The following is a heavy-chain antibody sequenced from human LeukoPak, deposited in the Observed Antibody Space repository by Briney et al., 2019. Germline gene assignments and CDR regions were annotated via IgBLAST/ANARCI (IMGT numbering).Heavy chain of an antibody. V-gene: IGHV4-34*01. Sequence: SETLSLTCAVYGGSFSGYYWSWIRQPPGKGLEWIGEINHSGSTNYNPSLKSRVTISVDTSKDQFSLKLSSVTAADTAVYYCASSSPLDWGQGTLVTVSS. CDR3: ASSSPLD. J-gene: IGHJ4*02. CDR1: GGSFSGYY. CDR2: INHSGST.